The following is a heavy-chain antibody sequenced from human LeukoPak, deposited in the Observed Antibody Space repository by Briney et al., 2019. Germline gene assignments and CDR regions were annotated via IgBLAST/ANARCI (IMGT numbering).Heavy chain of an antibody. Sequence: PSETLSLTCAVYGGSFSGYYWSWIRQPPGKGLEWIGEINHSGSTNYNPSLKSRVTISVDTSKNQFSLKLSSVTAADTAVYHCASFSYDSSGYPIEFDYWGQGTLVTVSS. CDR1: GGSFSGYY. CDR3: ASFSYDSSGYPIEFDY. CDR2: INHSGST. J-gene: IGHJ4*02. V-gene: IGHV4-34*01. D-gene: IGHD3-22*01.